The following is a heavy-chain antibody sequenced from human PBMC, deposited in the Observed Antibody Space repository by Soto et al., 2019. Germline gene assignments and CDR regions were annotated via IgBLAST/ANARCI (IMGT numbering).Heavy chain of an antibody. CDR3: EISTTTVTTDYYYYFYLDV. V-gene: IGHV1-24*01. D-gene: IGHD4-17*01. CDR2: FDPEDGET. CDR1: GYTITEIS. J-gene: IGHJ6*03. Sequence: VASLKVSCKVSGYTITEISMHWVRQTPRKRLEWMGGFDPEDGETIYAQKFQCRVTMTESTSTDTAYMGLSSLRWERTSRYDCEISTTTVTTDYYYYFYLDVWGKGTTVTVFS.